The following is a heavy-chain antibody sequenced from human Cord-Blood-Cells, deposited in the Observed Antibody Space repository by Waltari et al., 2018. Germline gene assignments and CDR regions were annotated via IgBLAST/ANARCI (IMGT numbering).Heavy chain of an antibody. CDR3: ARGPSGFWSGYYGSWWFDP. J-gene: IGHJ5*02. CDR1: GGSFSGYY. V-gene: IGHV4-34*01. Sequence: QVQLQQWGAGLLKPSETLSLTCAVYGGSFSGYYWSWIRQPPGKGLEWIGEINHSGSTNYNPSLKSRVTISVDTSKNQFSLKLSSVTAADTAVYYCARGPSGFWSGYYGSWWFDPWGQGTLVTVFS. CDR2: INHSGST. D-gene: IGHD3-3*01.